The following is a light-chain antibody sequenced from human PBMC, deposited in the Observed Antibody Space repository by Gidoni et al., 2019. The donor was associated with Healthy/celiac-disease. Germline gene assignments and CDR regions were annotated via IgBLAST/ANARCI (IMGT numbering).Light chain of an antibody. CDR1: SLRSYY. Sequence: SSELTQDPAVSVALGQTVRITCQGDSLRSYYASWYQQKPVQAPVLVIYGKNNRPSGIPDRFSGSSSGNTASLTITGAQAEDEADYYGNSRDSSGNHLVFGGGTKLTVL. CDR2: GKN. J-gene: IGLJ2*01. V-gene: IGLV3-19*01. CDR3: NSRDSSGNHLV.